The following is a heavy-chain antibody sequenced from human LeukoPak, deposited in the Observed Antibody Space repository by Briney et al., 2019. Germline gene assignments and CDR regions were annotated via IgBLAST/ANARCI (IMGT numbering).Heavy chain of an antibody. D-gene: IGHD2-21*02. J-gene: IGHJ4*02. Sequence: GGSLGLSCAASGFTFSTYWMNWYRQAPGKGLEWVGNINQDASEINYVDSVRGRFTISRDNAKNSLHLQMNSLRAEDTAVYYCATDRDNSDWQKRFDSWGQGTLVTVSS. CDR1: GFTFSTYW. CDR3: ATDRDNSDWQKRFDS. V-gene: IGHV3-7*01. CDR2: INQDASEI.